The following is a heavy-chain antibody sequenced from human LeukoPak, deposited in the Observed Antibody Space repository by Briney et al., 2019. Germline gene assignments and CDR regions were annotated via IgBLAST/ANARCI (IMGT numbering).Heavy chain of an antibody. V-gene: IGHV3-23*01. Sequence: PGGSLRLSCGPSGFTFSSYAMRWVRQAPGKGLEWVPAISGSGGSTYYADSVKGWFPIYRDNSKNTLYLQMNSLRAEDTAVYYCAKEALGHSSVEAFDYWGQGTLVTVSS. CDR1: GFTFSSYA. CDR2: ISGSGGST. CDR3: AKEALGHSSVEAFDY. D-gene: IGHD6-13*01. J-gene: IGHJ4*02.